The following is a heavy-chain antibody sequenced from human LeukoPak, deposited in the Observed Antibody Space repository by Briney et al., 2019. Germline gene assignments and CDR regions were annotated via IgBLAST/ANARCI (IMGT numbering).Heavy chain of an antibody. CDR3: ATYSSGWSFDY. D-gene: IGHD6-19*01. CDR1: NYNFTNYG. J-gene: IGHJ4*02. CDR2: MNPDSGYT. Sequence: GASVKVSCKAANYNFTNYGITWVRQATGQGLEWMGWMNPDSGYTGYAQKFQDRVTFTRNTSISTAYMELSSLRSEDTAVYYCATYSSGWSFDYWGQGSLVTVSS. V-gene: IGHV1-8*01.